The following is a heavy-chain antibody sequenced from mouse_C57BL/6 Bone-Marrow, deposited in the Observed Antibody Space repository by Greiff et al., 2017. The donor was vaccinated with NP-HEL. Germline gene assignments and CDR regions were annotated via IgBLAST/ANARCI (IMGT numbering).Heavy chain of an antibody. V-gene: IGHV1-81*01. CDR1: GYTFTSYG. Sequence: VQLQQSGAELARPGASVKLSCKASGYTFTSYGISWVKQRTGQGLEWIGEIYPRSGNTYYNEKFKGKATLTADKSSSTAYMELRSLTSEDSAVYFCARLNYGSRRRYFDYWGQGTTLTVSS. J-gene: IGHJ2*01. CDR2: IYPRSGNT. D-gene: IGHD1-1*01. CDR3: ARLNYGSRRRYFDY.